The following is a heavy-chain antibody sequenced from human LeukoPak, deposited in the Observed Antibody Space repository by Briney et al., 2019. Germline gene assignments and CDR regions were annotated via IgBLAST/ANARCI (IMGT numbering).Heavy chain of an antibody. J-gene: IGHJ6*02. D-gene: IGHD1-26*01. V-gene: IGHV1-18*01. CDR3: ARGYAQWELLVDYYGMDV. Sequence: ASVKVSCKASGYTFTSYGISWVRQAPGQGLEWMGWISAYNGNTNYAQKLQGRVTMTTDTSTSTAYMELRNLRSDDTAVYYCARGYAQWELLVDYYGMDVWGQGTTVTVSS. CDR2: ISAYNGNT. CDR1: GYTFTSYG.